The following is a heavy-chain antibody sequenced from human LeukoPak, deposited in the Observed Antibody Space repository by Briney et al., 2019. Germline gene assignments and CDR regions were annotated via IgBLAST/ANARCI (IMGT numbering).Heavy chain of an antibody. CDR1: GFNFSTYS. D-gene: IGHD3-22*01. V-gene: IGHV3-48*01. CDR2: ISPSSSTI. CDR3: ARDPPRFYYDSSAFSRDYYYYMDV. Sequence: GRSLRLSCAASGFNFSTYSMKWVRQAPGKGLEWISYISPSSSTIYYADSVKGRFTISRDNAKNSLYLQMNSLRAEDTAVYYCARDPPRFYYDSSAFSRDYYYYMDVWGKGTTVTVSS. J-gene: IGHJ6*03.